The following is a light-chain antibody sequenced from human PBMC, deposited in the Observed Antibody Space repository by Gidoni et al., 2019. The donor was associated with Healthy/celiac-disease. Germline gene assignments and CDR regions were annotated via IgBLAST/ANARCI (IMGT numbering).Light chain of an antibody. CDR1: QSISSY. V-gene: IGKV1-39*01. J-gene: IGKJ3*01. CDR2: AAS. CDR3: QQSYSTRLT. Sequence: DTQMTQSPSSLSASVGDRVTITCRASQSISSYLNWYQQKPGKAPKLLIYAASSLQSGVPSRFSGSGSGTDFTLTISSLQPEDFATYYCQQSYSTRLTFGPGTKVDIK.